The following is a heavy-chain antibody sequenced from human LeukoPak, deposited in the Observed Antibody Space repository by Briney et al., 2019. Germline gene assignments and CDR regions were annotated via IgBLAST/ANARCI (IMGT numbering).Heavy chain of an antibody. J-gene: IGHJ3*02. V-gene: IGHV3-20*04. CDR2: INWNGGST. D-gene: IGHD3-9*01. Sequence: GGSLRLSCAASGFTFDDYGMSWVRQAPGKGLEWVSGINWNGGSTGYADSVKDRFTISRDNAKNSLYLQMNSLRAEDTALYYCARPYDILTGYYSPAFDIWGQGTMVTVSS. CDR3: ARPYDILTGYYSPAFDI. CDR1: GFTFDDYG.